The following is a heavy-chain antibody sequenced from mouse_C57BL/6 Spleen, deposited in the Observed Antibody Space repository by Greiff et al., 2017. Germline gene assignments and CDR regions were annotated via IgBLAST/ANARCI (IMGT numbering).Heavy chain of an antibody. CDR3: AREKREAHYYGISYGAMDY. CDR1: GYSITSGYY. D-gene: IGHD1-1*01. V-gene: IGHV3-6*01. J-gene: IGHJ4*01. CDR2: ISYDGSN. Sequence: EVKLQESGPGLVKPSQSLSLTCSVTGYSITSGYYWNWIRQFPGNKLEWMGYISYDGSNNYNPSLKNRISITRDTSKNHFFLKLNSVTTEDTATYYCAREKREAHYYGISYGAMDYWGQGTSVTVSS.